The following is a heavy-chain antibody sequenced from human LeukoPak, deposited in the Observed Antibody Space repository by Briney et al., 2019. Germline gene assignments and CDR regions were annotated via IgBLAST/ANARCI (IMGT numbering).Heavy chain of an antibody. Sequence: GMSLRLSCVASGFSFSGYAIHWVRHAPGKGLEWVALISYNGGRKDYADSVKGRFTIDRDNSKNTVYLQMNNLRPDDTAIYFCARQEARNYYYEGLDYWGQGNLVTVSS. D-gene: IGHD3-22*01. CDR3: ARQEARNYYYEGLDY. V-gene: IGHV3-30*04. CDR2: ISYNGGRK. J-gene: IGHJ4*02. CDR1: GFSFSGYA.